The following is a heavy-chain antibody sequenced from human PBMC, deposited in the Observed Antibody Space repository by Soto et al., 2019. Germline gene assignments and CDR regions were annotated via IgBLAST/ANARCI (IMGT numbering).Heavy chain of an antibody. Sequence: GGSLRLSCAASGFTFSSYAMSWVRQAPGKGLEWVSAISGSGGSTYYADSVKGRFTISRDNSKNTLYLQMNSLRAEDTAVYYCAKELLIVVVTATDFDYWGQGTLVTVSS. CDR3: AKELLIVVVTATDFDY. CDR2: ISGSGGST. CDR1: GFTFSSYA. V-gene: IGHV3-23*01. D-gene: IGHD2-21*02. J-gene: IGHJ4*02.